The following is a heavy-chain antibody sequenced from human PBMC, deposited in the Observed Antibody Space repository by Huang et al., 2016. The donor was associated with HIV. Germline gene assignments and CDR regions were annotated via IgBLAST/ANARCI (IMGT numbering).Heavy chain of an antibody. CDR1: GGPFRSYS. CDR2: LMPVFDSP. D-gene: IGHD4-4*01. J-gene: IGHJ4*02. V-gene: IGHV1-69*13. CDR3: ARGSLEYSVSSSLDY. Sequence: QVQLLQSGAEVKKPGSSVKVSCKASGGPFRSYSIAWVRQAPGQGLEWMASLMPVFDSPNYAKKLQGRVRVTADESTSTVYMELRDLRPDDTAVYVCARGSLEYSVSSSLDYWGQGTHVTVSS.